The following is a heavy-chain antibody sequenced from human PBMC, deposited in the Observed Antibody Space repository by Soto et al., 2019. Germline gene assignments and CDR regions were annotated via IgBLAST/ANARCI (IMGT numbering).Heavy chain of an antibody. CDR1: GGSNSRSSYY. CDR2: IYYSGST. CDR3: ARQGPLVSLEFWEWLPKNWLVP. D-gene: IGHD3-3*01. V-gene: IGHV4-39*01. J-gene: IGHJ5*02. Sequence: PSETLSLTCTVSGGSNSRSSYYWGGIRQTPGKGVEWIGSIYYSGSTYYNPSLKSRVTISVDTSKNQFSLKLSSVTAADTAGYYGARQGPLVSLEFWEWLPKNWLVPWGQEHLV.